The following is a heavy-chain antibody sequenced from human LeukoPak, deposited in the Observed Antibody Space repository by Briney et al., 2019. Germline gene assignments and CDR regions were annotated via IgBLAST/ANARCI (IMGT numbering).Heavy chain of an antibody. CDR2: IYYSGST. D-gene: IGHD1-26*01. CDR3: ARDKTGGVPYYYYYMDV. Sequence: SETLSLTCTVSGGSISSHYWSWIRQPPGKGLEWIGYIYYSGSTNYNPSLKSRVTISVDTSKNQFSLKLSSVTAADTAVYYCARDKTGGVPYYYYYMDVWGKGTTVTVSS. J-gene: IGHJ6*03. CDR1: GGSISSHY. V-gene: IGHV4-59*11.